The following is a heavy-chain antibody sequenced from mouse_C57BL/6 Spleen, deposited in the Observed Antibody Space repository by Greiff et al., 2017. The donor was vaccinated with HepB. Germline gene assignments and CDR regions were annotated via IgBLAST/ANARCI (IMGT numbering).Heavy chain of an antibody. CDR2: IDPANGNT. CDR1: GFNIKNTY. CDR3: ARTTVVDAWFAY. D-gene: IGHD1-1*01. Sequence: EVKLMESVAELVRPGASVKLSCTASGFNIKNTYMHWVKQRPEQGLEWIGRIDPANGNTKYAPKFQGKATITADTSSNTAYLQLSSLTSEDTAIYYCARTTVVDAWFAYWGQGTLVTVSA. V-gene: IGHV14-3*01. J-gene: IGHJ3*01.